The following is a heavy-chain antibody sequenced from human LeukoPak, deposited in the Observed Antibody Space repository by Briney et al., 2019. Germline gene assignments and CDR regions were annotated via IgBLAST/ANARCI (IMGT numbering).Heavy chain of an antibody. D-gene: IGHD2-8*02. Sequence: PGGSLRLSCVASGFTFGNYAMNWVRQAPGKGLEWVSGITNVGGTTHYADSVRGRFSVSRDNSNNTLFLQMNSLRAEDTAVYYCARDRYWWQHWGQGTLVTVSS. CDR2: ITNVGGTT. CDR1: GFTFGNYA. CDR3: ARDRYWWQH. J-gene: IGHJ4*02. V-gene: IGHV3-23*01.